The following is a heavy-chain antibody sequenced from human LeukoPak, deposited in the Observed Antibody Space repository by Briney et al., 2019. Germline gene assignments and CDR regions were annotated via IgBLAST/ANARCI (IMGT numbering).Heavy chain of an antibody. CDR3: AGWFGELFDAFDI. D-gene: IGHD3-10*01. CDR2: ISSSSSTI. V-gene: IGHV3-48*04. J-gene: IGHJ3*02. CDR1: GFTFSSSA. Sequence: GGSLRLSCAASGFTFSSSAMSWVRQVSGKGLEWVSYISSSSSTIYYADSVKGRFTISRDNAKNSLYLQMNSLRAEDTAVYYCAGWFGELFDAFDIWGQGTMVTVSS.